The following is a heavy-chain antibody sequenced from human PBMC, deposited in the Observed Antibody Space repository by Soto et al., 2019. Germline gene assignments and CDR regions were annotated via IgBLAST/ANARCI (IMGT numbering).Heavy chain of an antibody. J-gene: IGHJ6*02. D-gene: IGHD3-22*01. V-gene: IGHV1-69*13. Sequence: SVKVSCKASGGTFSSYAISWVRQAPGQGLEWMGGTIPIFGTANYAQKFQGRVTITADESTSTAYMELSSLRSEDTAVYYCARTYYYDSSATYYYYGMDVWGQGTTVTVSS. CDR1: GGTFSSYA. CDR2: TIPIFGTA. CDR3: ARTYYYDSSATYYYYGMDV.